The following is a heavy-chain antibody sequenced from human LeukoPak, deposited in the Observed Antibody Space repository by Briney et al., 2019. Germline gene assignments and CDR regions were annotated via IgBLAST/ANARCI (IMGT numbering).Heavy chain of an antibody. V-gene: IGHV4-34*01. Sequence: SETLSLTCAVYGGSFSGYYWSWIRQPPGKGLEWIGEINHSGSTNYNPSLKSRVTISVDTSKNQFSLKLSSVTAADTAVYYCARGTTVLTQNYFDYWGQGTLVTVSS. CDR1: GGSFSGYY. J-gene: IGHJ4*02. D-gene: IGHD4-23*01. CDR2: INHSGST. CDR3: ARGTTVLTQNYFDY.